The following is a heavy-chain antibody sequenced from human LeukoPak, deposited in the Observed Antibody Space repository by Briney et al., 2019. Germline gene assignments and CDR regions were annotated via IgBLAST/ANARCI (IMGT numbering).Heavy chain of an antibody. CDR1: GFTFSRYW. CDR3: AREYIAVDEIGY. Sequence: WGSLRLSCAASGFTFSRYWMHWVRQAPGKGLVWVSRINSDGSSTSYADSVKGRFTISRDNAKNTLYLQMNSLRAEDTAVYYCAREYIAVDEIGYWGQGTLVTVSS. J-gene: IGHJ4*02. D-gene: IGHD6-19*01. V-gene: IGHV3-74*01. CDR2: INSDGSST.